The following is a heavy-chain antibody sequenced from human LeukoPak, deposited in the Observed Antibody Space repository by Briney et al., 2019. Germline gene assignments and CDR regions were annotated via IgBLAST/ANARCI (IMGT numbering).Heavy chain of an antibody. V-gene: IGHV1-69*13. J-gene: IGHJ4*02. CDR3: ARENYYDGSGSPSASAPVDH. CDR2: IIPIFGTS. CDR1: GGTFSSSA. D-gene: IGHD3-22*01. Sequence: GASVKVSCKASGGTFSSSAISWVRQAPGQGLEWMGGIIPIFGTSNYAQKFRGRVTITADESTSTAYMELSSLRSADTAVYYCARENYYDGSGSPSASAPVDHWGQGTLVTVSS.